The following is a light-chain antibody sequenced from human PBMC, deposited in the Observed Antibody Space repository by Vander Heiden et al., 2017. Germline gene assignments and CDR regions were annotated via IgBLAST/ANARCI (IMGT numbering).Light chain of an antibody. CDR1: QSISSY. CDR2: AAY. V-gene: IGKV1-39*01. Sequence: DIHMTQSPSSLSASVGDRVTITCRASQSISSYLNWYQQKPGKAPKVLIYAAYSLKSGVPSRFSGSGSGTDFTLTISSLQPEDFATYYCQQSYSTPFTFGPGTKVDIK. CDR3: QQSYSTPFT. J-gene: IGKJ3*01.